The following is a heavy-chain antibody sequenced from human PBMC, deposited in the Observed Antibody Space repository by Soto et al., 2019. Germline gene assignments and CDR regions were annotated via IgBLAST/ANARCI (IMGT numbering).Heavy chain of an antibody. D-gene: IGHD3-16*01. Sequence: QAQLVQSGAEAKQPGASVRVSCKASGYTFTDFALHWVRPAPGQGLEGMGWINVGNGNTGYSRKFQCRVTNARDMSATTAYLEVTSLTAEDTAIYYCAREGAHYAPLALWGQGTLVTVSS. CDR2: INVGNGNT. CDR1: GYTFTDFA. V-gene: IGHV1-3*01. J-gene: IGHJ4*02. CDR3: AREGAHYAPLAL.